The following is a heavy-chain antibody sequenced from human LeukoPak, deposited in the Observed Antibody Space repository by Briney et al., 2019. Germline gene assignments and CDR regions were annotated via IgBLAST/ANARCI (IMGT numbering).Heavy chain of an antibody. D-gene: IGHD2-2*02. V-gene: IGHV1-69*05. Sequence: GASVKVSCKASGGTFSSYAISWVRRAPGQGLEWMGRIIPIFGTANYAQKFQGRVTITTDESTSTAYMELSSLRSEDTAVYYCARDPTGSTSCYKGLCYYYYMDVWGKGTTVTVSS. CDR1: GGTFSSYA. CDR2: IIPIFGTA. J-gene: IGHJ6*03. CDR3: ARDPTGSTSCYKGLCYYYYMDV.